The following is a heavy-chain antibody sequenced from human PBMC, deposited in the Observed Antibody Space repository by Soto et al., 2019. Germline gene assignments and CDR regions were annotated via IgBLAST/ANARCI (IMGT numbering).Heavy chain of an antibody. CDR1: GRSISSYS. J-gene: IGHJ4*02. CDR2: IYTSGST. CDR3: AREGTHCSSTSCYTKIDY. D-gene: IGHD2-2*02. V-gene: IGHV4-4*07. Sequence: SDTLSLTCTVPGRSISSYSWSWIRQPAGKGLEWIGRIYTSGSTNYNPSLKSRVTMSVDTSKNQFSLKLSSVTAADTAVYYCAREGTHCSSTSCYTKIDYWGQGTLVTVSS.